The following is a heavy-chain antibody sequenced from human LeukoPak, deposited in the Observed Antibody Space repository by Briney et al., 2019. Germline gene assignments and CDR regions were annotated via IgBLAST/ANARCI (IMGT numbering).Heavy chain of an antibody. D-gene: IGHD3-10*01. CDR2: IRGSGGST. V-gene: IGHV3-23*01. CDR3: AKAPGSGSYYPYSFDY. Sequence: TGGSLRLSCAASGFTFSSYAMSWVRQAPGKGLEWVSAIRGSGGSTYYADSVKGRFTISRDNSKNTLYLQMNSLRAEDTAVYYCAKAPGSGSYYPYSFDYWGQGTLVTVSS. J-gene: IGHJ4*01. CDR1: GFTFSSYA.